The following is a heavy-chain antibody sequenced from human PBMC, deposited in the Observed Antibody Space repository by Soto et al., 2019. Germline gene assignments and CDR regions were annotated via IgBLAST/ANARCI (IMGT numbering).Heavy chain of an antibody. CDR3: ARIKWGLDYYSGMDV. Sequence: ASVKVSCKASGYTFSDYFIQWLRQAPGQGLEWVAWINPKTAATNYAKKFEDRVTLTSDTSFSTAYLELTRLRPDDTALYYCARIKWGLDYYSGMDVWGQGTAVTVSS. J-gene: IGHJ6*02. CDR1: GYTFSDYF. V-gene: IGHV1-2*02. CDR2: INPKTAAT. D-gene: IGHD1-26*01.